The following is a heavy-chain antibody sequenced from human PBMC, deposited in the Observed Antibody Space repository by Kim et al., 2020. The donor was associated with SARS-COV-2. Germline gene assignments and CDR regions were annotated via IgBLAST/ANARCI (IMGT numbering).Heavy chain of an antibody. Sequence: GGSLRLSCAASGFTFSSYSMNWVRQAPGKGLEWVSYISSSSSTIYYADSVKGRFTISRDNAKNSLYLQMNSLRDEDTAVYYCARDYYDSSGYDYFDYWGQGTLVTVSS. CDR2: ISSSSSTI. J-gene: IGHJ4*02. D-gene: IGHD3-22*01. V-gene: IGHV3-48*02. CDR3: ARDYYDSSGYDYFDY. CDR1: GFTFSSYS.